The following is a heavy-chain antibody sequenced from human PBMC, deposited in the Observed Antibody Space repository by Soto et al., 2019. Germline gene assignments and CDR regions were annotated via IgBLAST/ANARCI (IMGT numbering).Heavy chain of an antibody. J-gene: IGHJ3*02. D-gene: IGHD5-18*01. Sequence: PVGSLRLSCAASGFTFSSYSMNWVRQAPGKGLEWVSHISSSSSTIYYADSVRGRFTISRDNAKNSLYLQMNSLRAEETAVYYYARDPGIQLWLLAFDIWGQGTMVTVSS. CDR2: ISSSSSTI. CDR3: ARDPGIQLWLLAFDI. CDR1: GFTFSSYS. V-gene: IGHV3-48*01.